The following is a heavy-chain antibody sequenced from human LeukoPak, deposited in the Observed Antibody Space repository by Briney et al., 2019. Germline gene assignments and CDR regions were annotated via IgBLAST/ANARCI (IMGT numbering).Heavy chain of an antibody. J-gene: IGHJ6*02. CDR3: ARADIVVVPAAPAVYGMDV. V-gene: IGHV4-34*01. CDR2: INHSGST. D-gene: IGHD2-2*01. CDR1: GGSFSGYY. Sequence: SETLSLTCAAYGGSFSGYYWSWIRQPPGKGLEWIGEINHSGSTNYNPSLKSRVTISVDTSKNQFSLKLSSVTAADTAVYYCARADIVVVPAAPAVYGMDVWGQGTTVTVSS.